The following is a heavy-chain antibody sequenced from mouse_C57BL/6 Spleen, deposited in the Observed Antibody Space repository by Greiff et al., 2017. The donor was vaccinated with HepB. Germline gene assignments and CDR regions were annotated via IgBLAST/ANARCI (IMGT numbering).Heavy chain of an antibody. D-gene: IGHD1-1*02. J-gene: IGHJ2*01. CDR3: AREGSYGLYYFDY. CDR1: GFTFSDYY. CDR2: INYDGSST. V-gene: IGHV5-16*01. Sequence: DVKLVESEGGLVQPGSSMKLSCTASGFTFSDYYMAWVRQVPEKGLEWVANINYDGSSTYYLDSLKSRFIISRDNAKNILYLQMSSLKSEDTATYYCAREGSYGLYYFDYWGQGTTLTVSS.